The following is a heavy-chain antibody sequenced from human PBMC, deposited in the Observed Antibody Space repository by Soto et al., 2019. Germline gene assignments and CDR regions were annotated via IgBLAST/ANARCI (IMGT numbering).Heavy chain of an antibody. J-gene: IGHJ5*02. D-gene: IGHD6-13*01. Sequence: PSETLSLTCTVSGGSISSGDYYWSWLRQPPGKGLEWIGYIYYSGSTYYNPSLKSRVTISVDTSKNQFSLKLSSVTAADTAVYYCAREGYSIPTDGFDPWGQGTLVTVSS. V-gene: IGHV4-30-4*01. CDR2: IYYSGST. CDR1: GGSISSGDYY. CDR3: AREGYSIPTDGFDP.